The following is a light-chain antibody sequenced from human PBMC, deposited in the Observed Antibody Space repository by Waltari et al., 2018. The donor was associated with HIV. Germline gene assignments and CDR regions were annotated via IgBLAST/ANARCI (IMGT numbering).Light chain of an antibody. J-gene: IGKJ5*01. V-gene: IGKV1-27*01. CDR1: RAISTD. CDR3: QNYDSAPVA. Sequence: DIQMSQAPSSLSASVGDRVTITCRASRAISTDLAWYQQKSGDVPKLLLYGASTLRSGVSSRFRGSGSATEFTLTINGLQPEDAASYDCQNYDSAPVAFGQGTRLEI. CDR2: GAS.